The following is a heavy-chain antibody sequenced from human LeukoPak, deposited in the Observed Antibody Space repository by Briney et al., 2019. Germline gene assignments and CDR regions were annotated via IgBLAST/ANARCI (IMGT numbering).Heavy chain of an antibody. Sequence: PGGSLRLSCAASGFTFSNAWMSWVRQAPGRGLEWVGRIKSKTDGGTTDYAAPVKGRFTISRDDSKNTLYLQMNSLKTEDTAVYYCGRQWLWRGERYFDYWGQGTLVTVSS. V-gene: IGHV3-15*01. J-gene: IGHJ4*02. CDR2: IKSKTDGGTT. CDR1: GFTFSNAW. CDR3: GRQWLWRGERYFDY. D-gene: IGHD6-19*01.